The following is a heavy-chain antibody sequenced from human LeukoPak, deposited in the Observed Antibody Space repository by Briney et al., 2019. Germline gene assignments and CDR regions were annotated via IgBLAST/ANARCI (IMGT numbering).Heavy chain of an antibody. CDR2: IYADGNT. Sequence: GRSLRLSCAASGFTFSDHYMDWVRQAPGKGLEWVSVIYADGNTLYADSVKGRFTVSRDNSKNTLYLQTNSLRTEDTAVYYCGGERGGGGDFDVWFDPWGQGTLVTVSS. V-gene: IGHV3-53*01. CDR1: GFTFSDHY. CDR3: GGERGGGGDFDVWFDP. J-gene: IGHJ5*02. D-gene: IGHD2-21*02.